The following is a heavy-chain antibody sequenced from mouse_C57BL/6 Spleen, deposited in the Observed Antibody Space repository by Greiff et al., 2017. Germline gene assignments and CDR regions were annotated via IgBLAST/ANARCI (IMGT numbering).Heavy chain of an antibody. D-gene: IGHD2-3*01. CDR3: AREDDGYYGWYFDV. V-gene: IGHV1-85*01. CDR2: IYPRDGST. J-gene: IGHJ1*03. Sequence: VQLVESGPELVKPGASVKLSCKASGYTFTSYDINWVKQRPGQGLEWIGWIYPRDGSTKYNEKFKGKATLTVDTSSSTAYMELHSLTSEDSAVYFCAREDDGYYGWYFDVWGTGTTVTVSS. CDR1: GYTFTSYD.